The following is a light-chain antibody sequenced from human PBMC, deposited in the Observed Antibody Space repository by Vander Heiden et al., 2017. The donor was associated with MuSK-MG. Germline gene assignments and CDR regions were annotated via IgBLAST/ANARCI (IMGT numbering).Light chain of an antibody. J-gene: IGLJ1*01. CDR1: RSNIGSGYD. CDR2: GNN. V-gene: IGLV1-40*01. Sequence: QSVLTQLPSVSGAPGQRVTTSCTGGRSNIGSGYDVHWYQQRPGTAPKLLIYGNNNRPAGVPERFSGSKAGTSTSLSITGLQGEDEAEYYCQADDSSQSYVFGTGTKVTVL. CDR3: QADDSSQSYV.